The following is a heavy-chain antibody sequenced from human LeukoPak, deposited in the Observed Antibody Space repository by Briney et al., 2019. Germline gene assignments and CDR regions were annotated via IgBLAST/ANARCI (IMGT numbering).Heavy chain of an antibody. V-gene: IGHV3-48*03. D-gene: IGHD5-12*01. CDR3: ARGGYERSLAN. CDR1: GFTLCSYE. Sequence: GGSLRLSCAVSGFTLCSYEMNWVRQAPGKGLEWVSHISSSGSSIYYADSVMGRFTISRDNAKNSLYLQMNSLRAEDTAVYYCARGGYERSLANWGQGTLVTVSS. J-gene: IGHJ4*02. CDR2: ISSSGSSI.